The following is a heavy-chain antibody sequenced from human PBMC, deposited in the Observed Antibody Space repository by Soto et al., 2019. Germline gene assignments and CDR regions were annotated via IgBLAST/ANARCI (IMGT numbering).Heavy chain of an antibody. D-gene: IGHD3-22*01. CDR2: ISYDGRNK. Sequence: QVQLVQSGGGVVQPGRSLRLSCDASGLTFSTYGIHWVRQAPGKGLEWWAVISYDGRNKYYADSVKGRFTISRDNSKNTIYLQRNTLRAEDTAVYYCASFCSGGSCYVSGMDVWGHGTMVTVSS. J-gene: IGHJ6*02. CDR3: ASFCSGGSCYVSGMDV. CDR1: GLTFSTYG. V-gene: IGHV3-30*03.